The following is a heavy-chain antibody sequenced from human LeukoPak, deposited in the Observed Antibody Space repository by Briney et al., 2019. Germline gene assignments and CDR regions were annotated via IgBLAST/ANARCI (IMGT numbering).Heavy chain of an antibody. CDR1: GGSFSGYY. D-gene: IGHD3-22*01. CDR2: INHSGST. J-gene: IGHJ4*02. CDR3: ARGRRSGYYLD. V-gene: IGHV4-34*01. Sequence: SETLSLTCAVYGGSFSGYYWGWIRQPPGKGLEWIGEINHSGSTNYNPSLKSRVTISVDTSKNQFSLKLSSVTAADTAVYYCARGRRSGYYLDWGQGTLVTVSS.